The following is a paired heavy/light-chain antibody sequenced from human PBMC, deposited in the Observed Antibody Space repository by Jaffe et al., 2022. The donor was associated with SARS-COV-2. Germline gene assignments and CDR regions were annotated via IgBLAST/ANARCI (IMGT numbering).Heavy chain of an antibody. Sequence: QVQLVQSGAEVKRPGASVKVSCKASGYTFNSYFINWVRQAPGQGLEWMGWISGYNGNTKYAQKFQGRVTMTIDTSTSTAYMELRSLKSDDTAVYHCAKERVSFTITAGFDTWGQGTLVTVSS. J-gene: IGHJ5*02. V-gene: IGHV1-18*01. CDR3: AKERVSFTITAGFDT. CDR2: ISGYNGNT. CDR1: GYTFNSYF. D-gene: IGHD2-8*01.
Light chain of an antibody. CDR1: PRDVGGYNY. CDR2: DVS. CDR3: NSYTTSGTVI. V-gene: IGLV2-14*03. J-gene: IGLJ2*01. Sequence: QSALTQPASVSGSPGQSITISCTGTPRDVGGYNYVSWYQHHPGKAPKLVIFDVSNRPSEVSYRFSGSKSGSTASLTISGLQTEDEADYYCNSYTTSGTVIFGGGTHLTVL.